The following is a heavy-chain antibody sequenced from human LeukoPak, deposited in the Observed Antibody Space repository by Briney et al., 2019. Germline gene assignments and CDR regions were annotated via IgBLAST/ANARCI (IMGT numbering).Heavy chain of an antibody. CDR3: ARDSSSWYSVNYYYYGMDV. D-gene: IGHD6-13*01. V-gene: IGHV4-4*07. CDR2: IYTSGST. CDR1: GGSISSYY. J-gene: IGHJ6*02. Sequence: SETLSLTCTVSGGSISSYYWSWIRQPAGKGLEWIGRIYTSGSTNYNPSLKSRVTMSVDTSKNQFSLKLSSVTAADTAVYYCARDSSSWYSVNYYYYGMDVWGQGTTVTVSS.